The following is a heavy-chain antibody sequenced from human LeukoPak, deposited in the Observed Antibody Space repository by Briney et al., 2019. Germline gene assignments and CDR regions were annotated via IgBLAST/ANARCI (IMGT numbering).Heavy chain of an antibody. J-gene: IGHJ4*02. V-gene: IGHV1-69*13. Sequence: ASVKVSCKASGGTFSSFAISWVRQAPGQWLEWMGGIIPIFGTANYAQKFQGRVTITADESTSTAYMELSSLRSEDTAVYYCARVRIRYSGYDKHFDYWGQGTLVTVSS. CDR2: IIPIFGTA. CDR3: ARVRIRYSGYDKHFDY. CDR1: GGTFSSFA. D-gene: IGHD5-12*01.